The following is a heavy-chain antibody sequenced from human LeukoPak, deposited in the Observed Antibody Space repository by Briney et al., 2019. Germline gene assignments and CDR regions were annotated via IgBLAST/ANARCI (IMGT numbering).Heavy chain of an antibody. D-gene: IGHD3-10*01. CDR1: GGSISSYY. V-gene: IGHV4-39*07. Sequence: PSETLSLTCTVSGGSISSYYWGWIRQPPGKGLEWIGSIYYSGSTYYNPSLKSRVTISVDTSKNQFSLKLSSVTAADTAVYYCARGLYYGSGSYYNPQGRGNYFDYWGQGTLVTVSS. CDR2: IYYSGST. CDR3: ARGLYYGSGSYYNPQGRGNYFDY. J-gene: IGHJ4*02.